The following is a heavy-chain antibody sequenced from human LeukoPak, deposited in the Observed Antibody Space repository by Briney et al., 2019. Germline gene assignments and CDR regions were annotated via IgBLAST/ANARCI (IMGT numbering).Heavy chain of an antibody. Sequence: GASVTVSCKTSGYTFTDFGMSWVRQAPGQGLEWMAWISAYNGETNYAHNLQGRVTVTTDTSTSTAYMELRSLRSDDTAVYYCARGRPSDYWGPGTLFTLSS. CDR1: GYTFTDFG. J-gene: IGHJ4*02. V-gene: IGHV1-18*01. CDR3: ARGRPSDY. CDR2: ISAYNGET.